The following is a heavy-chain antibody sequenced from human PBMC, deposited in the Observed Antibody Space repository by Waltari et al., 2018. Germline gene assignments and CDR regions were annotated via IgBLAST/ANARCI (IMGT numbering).Heavy chain of an antibody. CDR1: GGSISSSSYY. D-gene: IGHD3-3*01. V-gene: IGHV4-39*07. J-gene: IGHJ5*02. CDR3: ARVGITIFGVVINHNWFDP. CDR2: IYYSGST. Sequence: QLQLQESGPGLVKPSETLSLTCTVSGGSISSSSYYWGWIRQPPGKGLEWIGSIYYSGSTYYNPSLKSRVTISVDTSKNQFSLKLSSVTAADTAVYYCARVGITIFGVVINHNWFDPWGQGTLVTVSS.